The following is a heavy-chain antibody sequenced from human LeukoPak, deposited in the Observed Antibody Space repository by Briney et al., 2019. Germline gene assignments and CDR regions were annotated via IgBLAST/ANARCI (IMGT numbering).Heavy chain of an antibody. CDR3: TTGIPGAEDAFDI. J-gene: IGHJ3*02. CDR2: IKSKTDGGTT. D-gene: IGHD2-21*01. V-gene: IGHV3-15*01. Sequence: GGSLRLSCAASGFTFSNAWMSWVRQAPGKGLEWVGRIKSKTDGGTTDYAAPVKGRFTVSRDDSKNTLYLQMNSLNTEDTAVYYCTTGIPGAEDAFDIWGQGTMVTVSS. CDR1: GFTFSNAW.